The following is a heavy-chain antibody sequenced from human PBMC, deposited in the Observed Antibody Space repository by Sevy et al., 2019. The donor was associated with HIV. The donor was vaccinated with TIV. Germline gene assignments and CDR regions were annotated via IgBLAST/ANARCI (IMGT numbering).Heavy chain of an antibody. CDR1: GFAFYEYS. V-gene: IGHV3-23*01. Sequence: GGSLRLSCAASGFAFYEYSMSWIRQAPGKGLEWVETLSFGCGKINYADSVKGRFTISSENSKNSFYLQMDNLRVEDTALYCCAREGWSRPYDYWGQGTRVTVSS. CDR2: LSFGCGKI. CDR3: AREGWSRPYDY. D-gene: IGHD2-15*01. J-gene: IGHJ4*02.